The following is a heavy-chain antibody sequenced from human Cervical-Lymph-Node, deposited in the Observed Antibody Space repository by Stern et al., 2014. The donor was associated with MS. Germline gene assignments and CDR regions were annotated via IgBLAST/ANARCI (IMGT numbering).Heavy chain of an antibody. CDR2: IFPVFGTP. V-gene: IGHV1-69*01. Sequence: VQLVESGAEVMKPWSSVKVSCKASGGTFSKFPSSWVRQAPGQGLEWMGGIFPVFGTPTYAQEFRGRVTITADVSTSTVYMELSSLRSDDTAVYYCALSSETSDRWYSLGYDLWGQGTLVTVSS. J-gene: IGHJ5*02. D-gene: IGHD6-13*01. CDR3: ALSSETSDRWYSLGYDL. CDR1: GGTFSKFP.